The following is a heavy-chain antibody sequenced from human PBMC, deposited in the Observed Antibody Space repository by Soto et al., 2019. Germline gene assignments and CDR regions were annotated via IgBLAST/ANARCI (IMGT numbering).Heavy chain of an antibody. CDR1: GFTFSSYA. J-gene: IGHJ6*02. Sequence: GSLRLSCAASGFTFSSYAMSWVRQAPGKGLEWVSAISGSGGGTYYADSVKGRFTISRDNSKNTLYLQMNSLRAEDTAVYYCAKASIAAAGYPDYYYGMDVWGQGTTVTVSS. CDR3: AKASIAAAGYPDYYYGMDV. V-gene: IGHV3-23*01. D-gene: IGHD6-13*01. CDR2: ISGSGGGT.